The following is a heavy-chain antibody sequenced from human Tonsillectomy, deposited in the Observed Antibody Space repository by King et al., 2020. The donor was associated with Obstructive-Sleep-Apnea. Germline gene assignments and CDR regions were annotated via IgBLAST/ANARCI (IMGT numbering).Heavy chain of an antibody. V-gene: IGHV1-18*01. CDR2: ISAYNGDT. CDR3: ARLLRYFGDGMDV. D-gene: IGHD3-9*01. J-gene: IGHJ6*02. CDR1: GYTFTSYS. Sequence: QLVQSGAEVKKPGASVKVSCKASGYTFTSYSICWVRQAPGQGLEWMGWISAYNGDTNSAQKPQGRVTMTTDTSTSTAYMELRSLSSDDTAVYYCARLLRYFGDGMDVWGQGTTVTVSS.